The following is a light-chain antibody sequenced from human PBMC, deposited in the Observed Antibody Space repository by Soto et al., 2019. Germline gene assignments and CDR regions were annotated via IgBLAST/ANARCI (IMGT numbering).Light chain of an antibody. V-gene: IGLV2-14*01. CDR1: SSDVGGYNY. Sequence: QSALTKPASVSGSPGQSITISCTGTSSDVGGYNYVSWYQQHPGKAPKLMIYEVSNRPSGVSNRFSGSKSGNTASLTISGLQAEDEDDFYCCSYSTSSIDYVFGTGTKLTVL. CDR2: EVS. CDR3: CSYSTSSIDYV. J-gene: IGLJ1*01.